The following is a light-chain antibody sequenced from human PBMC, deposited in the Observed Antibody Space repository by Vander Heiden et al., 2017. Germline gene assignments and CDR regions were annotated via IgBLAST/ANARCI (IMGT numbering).Light chain of an antibody. V-gene: IGKV4-1*01. Sequence: DIVMTQSPDSLTVSLGERATIDCKSSQSVLYGNNYLAWYQQKPGQPPKLLIYWASIRESGVPDRFSGSGSGTDFTLTISSLQTEDVAVYYCQQYLAFPLTFGGGTKVEIK. CDR2: WAS. J-gene: IGKJ4*01. CDR3: QQYLAFPLT. CDR1: QSVLYGNNY.